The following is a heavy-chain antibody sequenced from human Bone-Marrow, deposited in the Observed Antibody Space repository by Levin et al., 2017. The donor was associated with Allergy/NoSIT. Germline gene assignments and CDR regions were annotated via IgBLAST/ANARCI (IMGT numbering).Heavy chain of an antibody. V-gene: IGHV2-5*02. CDR3: AHKRPGIERDYDYFDY. J-gene: IGHJ4*02. D-gene: IGHD4-17*01. CDR1: GFSLRATGVG. Sequence: SGPTLVKPTQTLTLTCTFSGFSLRATGVGVGWIRQPPGKAPEWLALIYWDDHKRYRPSLRNRLTITTGNSENQVLLTMTNMDPEDTATYSCAHKRPGIERDYDYFDYWGQGTLVTVSS. CDR2: IYWDDHK.